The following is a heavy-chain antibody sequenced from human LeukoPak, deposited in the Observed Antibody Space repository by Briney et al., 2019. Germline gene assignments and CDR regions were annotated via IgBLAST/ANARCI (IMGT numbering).Heavy chain of an antibody. CDR2: IYYSGST. CDR1: GGSISSYY. D-gene: IGHD2-15*01. CDR3: ARDRMPDDFDY. J-gene: IGHJ4*02. V-gene: IGHV4-59*01. Sequence: PSDTLSLTCTVSGGSISSYYWSWIRQPPGKGLEWMGYIYYSGSTNYNPSLKSRGTTSVATSKNRFSLKQSSVTAADAAVYYCARDRMPDDFDYWGQGTLVTVSS.